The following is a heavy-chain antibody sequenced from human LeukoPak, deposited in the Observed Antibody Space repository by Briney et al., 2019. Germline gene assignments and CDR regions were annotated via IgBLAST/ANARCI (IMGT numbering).Heavy chain of an antibody. CDR1: GFTFSSYW. CDR2: IKQDGGEK. J-gene: IGHJ4*02. V-gene: IGHV3-7*01. CDR3: ARGRYCSSTSCYPPEGFDY. Sequence: PGGSLRLSCAASGFTFSSYWMSWVRQAPGKGLEWVANIKQDGGEKYYVDSVKGRFTISRDNAKNSLYLQMNSLRAEDTAVYYCARGRYCSSTSCYPPEGFDYWGQGTLVTVSS. D-gene: IGHD2-2*01.